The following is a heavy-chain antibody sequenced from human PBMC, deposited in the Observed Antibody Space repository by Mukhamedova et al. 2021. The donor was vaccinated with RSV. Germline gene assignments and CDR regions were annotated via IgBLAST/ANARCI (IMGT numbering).Heavy chain of an antibody. D-gene: IGHD2-2*01. CDR2: QSTWGGST. V-gene: IGHV3-23*01. CDR3: AKDWTVVSAASGAFDI. Sequence: VSTQSTWGGSTYYADSVKGRFTISRDNSKNTLYLQMNSLRAEDTAVYYCAKDWTVVSAASGAFDIWGQGTMVTVSS. J-gene: IGHJ3*02.